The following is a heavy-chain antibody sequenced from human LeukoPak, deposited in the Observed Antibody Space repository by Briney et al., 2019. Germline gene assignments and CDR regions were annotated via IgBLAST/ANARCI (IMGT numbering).Heavy chain of an antibody. Sequence: PSETLSLTCTVSGGSISSSSYSWGWIRQPPGKGLEWIGSIYYSGSTYYNPSLKSRVTISVDTSKNQFSLKLSSVTAADTAVYYCARHLEAVVVVAAWGQGTMVTVSS. CDR2: IYYSGST. V-gene: IGHV4-39*01. J-gene: IGHJ3*01. CDR3: ARHLEAVVVVAA. D-gene: IGHD2-15*01. CDR1: GGSISSSSYS.